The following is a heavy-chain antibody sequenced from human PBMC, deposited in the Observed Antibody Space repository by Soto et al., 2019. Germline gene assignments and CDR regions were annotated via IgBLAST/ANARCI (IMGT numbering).Heavy chain of an antibody. Sequence: SETLSLTCTVSGGSISSSSYYWGWIRQPPGKGLEWIGSIYYSGSTYYNPSLKSRVTISVDTSKNQFSLKLSSVTAADTAVYYCARLLKAARPSVYYYGMDVWGQGTKVTVSS. CDR3: ARLLKAARPSVYYYGMDV. CDR1: GGSISSSSYY. D-gene: IGHD6-6*01. CDR2: IYYSGST. V-gene: IGHV4-39*01. J-gene: IGHJ6*02.